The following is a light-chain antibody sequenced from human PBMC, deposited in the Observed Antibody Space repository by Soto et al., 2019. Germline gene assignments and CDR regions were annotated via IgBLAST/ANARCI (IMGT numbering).Light chain of an antibody. Sequence: QSALTQPASVSGSPGQSITISCTGTSSDVGGYNYVSWYQQHPGIAPKLLIYGVTNRPSGVSTRLSGSKSGNTASLTISGLQAEDEADYHCSSYTSASTLLYCFGTGT. CDR3: SSYTSASTLLYC. J-gene: IGLJ1*01. V-gene: IGLV2-14*01. CDR1: SSDVGGYNY. CDR2: GVT.